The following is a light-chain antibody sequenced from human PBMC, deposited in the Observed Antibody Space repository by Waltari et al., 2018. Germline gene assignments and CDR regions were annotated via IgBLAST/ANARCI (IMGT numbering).Light chain of an antibody. CDR1: QGISSS. Sequence: IQLTQSPSSLSASVGDRVTITCRASQGISSSVAWYQQKPGKAPKLLIYSASSLQSGVPSRFGGSRSGTDFTLTIASLQPEDFATYYCQQVHDYPYTFGQGTRLEI. CDR2: SAS. J-gene: IGKJ2*01. CDR3: QQVHDYPYT. V-gene: IGKV1-9*01.